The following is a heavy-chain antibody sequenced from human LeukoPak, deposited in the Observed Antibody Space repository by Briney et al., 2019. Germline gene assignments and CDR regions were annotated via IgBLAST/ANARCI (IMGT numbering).Heavy chain of an antibody. D-gene: IGHD5-24*01. J-gene: IGHJ3*02. V-gene: IGHV1-69*06. Sequence: SVKVSCKASGGTFNSYAISWVRQAPGQGLEWMGGIIPIFGTTNYARKFRGRVTLTADKSTRTAYMELSSLRSEDTAVYYCARVRDGYNDAYDIWGQGTMVTVSS. CDR3: ARVRDGYNDAYDI. CDR1: GGTFNSYA. CDR2: IIPIFGTT.